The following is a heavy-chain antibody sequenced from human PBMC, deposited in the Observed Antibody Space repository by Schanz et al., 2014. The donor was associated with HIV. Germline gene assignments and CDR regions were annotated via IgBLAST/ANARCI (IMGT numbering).Heavy chain of an antibody. CDR3: AKDEGGGYYYYGMDV. Sequence: EVQLLESGGGLIQRGGSLRLSCAASGFAVSSNFLNWVRQTPGKGLEWVSFTSSDGTTYYADSVKGRFTISRDNSKNTLYLQMNSLRAEDTAVYYCAKDEGGGYYYYGMDVWGQGTTVTVSS. D-gene: IGHD3-16*01. CDR1: GFAVSSNF. CDR2: TSSDGTT. J-gene: IGHJ6*02. V-gene: IGHV3-53*01.